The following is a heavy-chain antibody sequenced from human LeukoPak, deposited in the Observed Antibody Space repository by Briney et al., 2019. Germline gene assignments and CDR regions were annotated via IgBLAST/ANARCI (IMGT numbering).Heavy chain of an antibody. D-gene: IGHD1-26*01. J-gene: IGHJ4*02. V-gene: IGHV3-23*01. CDR1: GFTFRSYG. CDR2: ISGSGGST. Sequence: GGSLRLSCAASGFTFRSYGMSWVRQAPGKGLEWVSAISGSGGSTHYADSVKGRFTISRDNSKNTLYLQMNSLRAEDTAVYYCAKDFESGSYSDYFDYWGQGTLVTVSS. CDR3: AKDFESGSYSDYFDY.